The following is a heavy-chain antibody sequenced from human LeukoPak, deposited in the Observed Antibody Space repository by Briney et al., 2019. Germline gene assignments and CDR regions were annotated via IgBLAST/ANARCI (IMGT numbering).Heavy chain of an antibody. Sequence: AASVKVSCKASGYTFTGYYMRWVRQAPGQGLECMGWIIPNSGGTNYAQKFQGRVTMTRDTSISTAYMEQRRLRTAVTAAYYCAGGGGDYAWIFQYWGEGTLVTVP. J-gene: IGHJ4*02. CDR2: IIPNSGGT. CDR3: AGGGGDYAWIFQY. CDR1: GYTFTGYY. V-gene: IGHV1-2*02. D-gene: IGHD4-17*01.